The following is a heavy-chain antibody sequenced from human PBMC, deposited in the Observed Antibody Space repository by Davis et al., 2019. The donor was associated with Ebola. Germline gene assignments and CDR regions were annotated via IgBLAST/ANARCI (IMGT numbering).Heavy chain of an antibody. CDR1: GYSFTSYW. Sequence: GESLKISCRGSGYSFTSYWIAWVRQMPGKGLEWMGIIYPSDSDTKYSPSFQGQVTISADKSISTAYLQWSSLKASDTAMYYCARLGGFDYRYYYGMDVWGQGTTVTVSS. CDR2: IYPSDSDT. D-gene: IGHD5-12*01. CDR3: ARLGGFDYRYYYGMDV. V-gene: IGHV5-51*01. J-gene: IGHJ6*02.